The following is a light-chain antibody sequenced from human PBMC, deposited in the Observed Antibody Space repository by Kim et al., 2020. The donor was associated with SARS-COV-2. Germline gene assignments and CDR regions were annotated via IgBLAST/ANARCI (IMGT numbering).Light chain of an antibody. CDR3: QSYDSSLGGV. Sequence: QSVLTQPPSVSGAPGQRVTISCTGNSSNIGAAFDVHWYQQLPGAAPKLLIYCNTNRPSGVPDRFTASKSGASASLAITGLQSEDEADYYYQSYDSSLGGVFGGGTQLTVL. J-gene: IGLJ3*02. CDR1: SSNIGAAFD. CDR2: CNT. V-gene: IGLV1-40*01.